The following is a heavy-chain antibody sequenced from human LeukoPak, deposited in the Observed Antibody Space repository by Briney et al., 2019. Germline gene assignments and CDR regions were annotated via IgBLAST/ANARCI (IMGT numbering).Heavy chain of an antibody. CDR2: IIPIFGTA. V-gene: IGHV1-69*13. CDR3: ARASRITMIVVAPXAAFDI. CDR1: GGTFSSYA. Sequence: ASVKVSCKASGGTFSSYAISWVRQAPGQGLEWMGGIIPIFGTANYAQKFQGRVTITADESTSTAYMELSSLRSEDTAVYYCARASRITMIVVAPXAAFDIWGQGTMXTXSS. J-gene: IGHJ3*02. D-gene: IGHD3-22*01.